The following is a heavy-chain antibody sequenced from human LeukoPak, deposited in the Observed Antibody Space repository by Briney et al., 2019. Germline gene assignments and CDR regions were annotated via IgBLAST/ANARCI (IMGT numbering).Heavy chain of an antibody. Sequence: GGSLRLSCTASGFTLSSYAMSWVRQAPGEGLEWVSTISGSADNTNHAEAVKGRFTISRDNSKNTMYLQMNSLRAEDTAVYYCAKQGFGCWGQGTLVTVSS. CDR1: GFTLSSYA. CDR3: AKQGFGC. CDR2: ISGSADNT. J-gene: IGHJ4*02. V-gene: IGHV3-23*01.